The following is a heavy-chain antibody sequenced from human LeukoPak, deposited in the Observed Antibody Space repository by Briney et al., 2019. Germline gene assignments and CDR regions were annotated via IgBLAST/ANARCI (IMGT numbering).Heavy chain of an antibody. CDR1: GFTFSNRA. D-gene: IGHD1-1*01. Sequence: GGSLRLSCAASGFTFSNRAMSWVRQAPGKGLEWVSAISGVGGRTYYADSVKGRFTISRDNSKNTLDLQMSSLRAEDTAVYYCAKEGVAGTTYFDYWGQGTLVTVSS. CDR2: ISGVGGRT. J-gene: IGHJ4*02. V-gene: IGHV3-23*01. CDR3: AKEGVAGTTYFDY.